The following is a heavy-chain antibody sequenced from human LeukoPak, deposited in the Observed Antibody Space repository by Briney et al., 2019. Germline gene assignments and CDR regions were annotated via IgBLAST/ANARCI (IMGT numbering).Heavy chain of an antibody. CDR1: GFTVSSNY. CDR3: ARAGYYYDSSGYFDYFDY. D-gene: IGHD3-22*01. V-gene: IGHV3-66*01. CDR2: IYSGGST. J-gene: IGHJ4*02. Sequence: GGSLRLSCAASGFTVSSNYMSWVRQAPGKGLEWVSVIYSGGSTYYADSVKGRFTISRDNSKNTLYLQMNSLRAEDTAVYYCARAGYYYDSSGYFDYFDYWGQGTLVTVSS.